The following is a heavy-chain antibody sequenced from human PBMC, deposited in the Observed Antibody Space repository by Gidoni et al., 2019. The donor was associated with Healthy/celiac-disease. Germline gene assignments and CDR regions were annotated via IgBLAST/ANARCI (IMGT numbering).Heavy chain of an antibody. V-gene: IGHV3-9*01. Sequence: EVQLVESGGGLVQPGRSLRLSCAASGFTFDDYAMHGVRQAPGKGLEWVSGISWNSGSIGYADSVKGRFTITRDNAKNCLYLQMNSLRAEDTALYYCAKGLAAAGPFDYWGQGTLVTVSS. J-gene: IGHJ4*02. CDR3: AKGLAAAGPFDY. D-gene: IGHD6-13*01. CDR1: GFTFDDYA. CDR2: ISWNSGSI.